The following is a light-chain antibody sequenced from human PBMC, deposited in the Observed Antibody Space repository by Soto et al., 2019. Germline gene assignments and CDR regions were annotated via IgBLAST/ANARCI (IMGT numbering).Light chain of an antibody. CDR1: QDINNY. CDR3: QQYDSAPWT. J-gene: IGKJ1*01. CDR2: AAS. Sequence: DIQMTQSPSSLSASVGDRVTITCRASQDINNYLAWYQQKPGKVPKLLIYAASTLQSGVPSRFSGSGSGTDFTLTISSLQPEDVATYYCQQYDSAPWTFGQGTKVEI. V-gene: IGKV1-27*01.